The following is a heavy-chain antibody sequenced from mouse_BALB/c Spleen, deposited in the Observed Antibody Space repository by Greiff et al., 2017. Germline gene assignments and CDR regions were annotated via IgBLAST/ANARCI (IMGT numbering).Heavy chain of an antibody. Sequence: EVMLVESGGGLVKPGGSLKLSCAASGFTFSDYYMYWVRQTPEKRLEWVATISDGGSYTYYPDSVKGRFTISRDNAKNNLYLQMSSLKSEDTAMYYCARGGDDYDLDYWGQGTSVTVSS. CDR1: GFTFSDYY. CDR3: ARGGDDYDLDY. CDR2: ISDGGSYT. D-gene: IGHD2-4*01. V-gene: IGHV5-4*02. J-gene: IGHJ4*01.